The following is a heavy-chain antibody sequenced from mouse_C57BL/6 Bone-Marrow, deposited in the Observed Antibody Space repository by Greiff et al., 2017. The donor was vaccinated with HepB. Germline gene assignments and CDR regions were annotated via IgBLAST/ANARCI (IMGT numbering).Heavy chain of an antibody. CDR3: ARRHYYGSGHYAMDY. J-gene: IGHJ4*01. V-gene: IGHV1-26*01. D-gene: IGHD1-1*01. CDR1: GYTFTDYY. CDR2: INPNNGGT. Sequence: VQLQQSGPELVKPGASVKISCMASGYTFTDYYMNWVKQSHGKSLEWIGDINPNNGGTSYNQKFKGKATLTVDKSSSTAYMELRSLTSEDSAVYYCARRHYYGSGHYAMDYWGQGTSVTVSS.